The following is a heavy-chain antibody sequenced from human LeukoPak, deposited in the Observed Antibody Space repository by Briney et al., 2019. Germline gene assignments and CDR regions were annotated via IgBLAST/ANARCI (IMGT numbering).Heavy chain of an antibody. V-gene: IGHV4-39*01. Sequence: PSETLSLTCTVSGDSISSSSYYWGWIRQPPGKGLEWIGSIYYSGSTYYNPSLKSRVTISVDTSKNQFSLKLSSVTAADTAVYYCATAHYGSGSRLGGTLANWGQGTLVTVSS. J-gene: IGHJ4*02. D-gene: IGHD3-10*01. CDR2: IYYSGST. CDR1: GDSISSSSYY. CDR3: ATAHYGSGSRLGGTLAN.